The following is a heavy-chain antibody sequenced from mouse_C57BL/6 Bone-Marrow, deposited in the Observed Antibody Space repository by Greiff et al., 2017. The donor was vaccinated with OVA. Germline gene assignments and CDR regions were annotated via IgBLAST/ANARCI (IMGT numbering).Heavy chain of an antibody. Sequence: EVQRVESGGGLVQPGGSLKLSCAASGFTFSDYYMYWVRQTPEKRLEWVAYISNGGGSTYYPDTVKGRFTISRDNAKNTLYLQMSRLKSEDTAMYYCARHGYFDVWGTGTTVSVSS. J-gene: IGHJ1*03. CDR3: ARHGYFDV. CDR2: ISNGGGST. CDR1: GFTFSDYY. V-gene: IGHV5-12*01.